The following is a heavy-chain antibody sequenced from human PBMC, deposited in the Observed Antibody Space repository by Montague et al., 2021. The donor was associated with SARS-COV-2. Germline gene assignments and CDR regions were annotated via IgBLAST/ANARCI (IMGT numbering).Heavy chain of an antibody. CDR3: ATGLRFLEWLLLSWFDP. J-gene: IGHJ5*02. D-gene: IGHD3-3*01. CDR1: GGSISSSSYY. CDR2: MYYSGST. Sequence: SETLSLTCTVSGGSISSSSYYWGWIRQPPGKWLEWIGSMYYSGSTYYNPSLKSRVTISVDTSKNHFSLRLSSVTAADTAVYYCATGLRFLEWLLLSWFDPWGQGTLVTVSS. V-gene: IGHV4-39*01.